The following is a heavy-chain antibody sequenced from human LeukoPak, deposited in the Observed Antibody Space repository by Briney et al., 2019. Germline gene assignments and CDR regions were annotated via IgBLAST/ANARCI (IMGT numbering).Heavy chain of an antibody. Sequence: GGPVRHSRSASGVTLFINCMSGPREAPGEGRVEVAVIYRGSSTYYADAVKARFPLSRDISKNTLYLEKNSLSAEDTAVYYCARGFSSGSSGYWNLDYWGQGTLVTVSS. CDR2: IYRGSST. CDR3: ARGFSSGSSGYWNLDY. D-gene: IGHD3-22*01. V-gene: IGHV3-53*01. CDR1: GVTLFINC. J-gene: IGHJ4*02.